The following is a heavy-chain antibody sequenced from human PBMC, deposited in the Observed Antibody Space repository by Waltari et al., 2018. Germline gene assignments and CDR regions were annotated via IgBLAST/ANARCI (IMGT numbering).Heavy chain of an antibody. J-gene: IGHJ6*03. CDR2: ISSSSSTI. Sequence: EVQLVESGGGLVQPGGSLRLSCAASGFTFSSYSMNWVRQAPGKGLEWVSYISSSSSTIYYADSVKGRFTISRDNAKNSLYLQRNSLRAEDTAVYYCGRRDDFWSGYAMDVWGKGTTVTVSS. D-gene: IGHD3-3*01. V-gene: IGHV3-48*01. CDR1: GFTFSSYS. CDR3: GRRDDFWSGYAMDV.